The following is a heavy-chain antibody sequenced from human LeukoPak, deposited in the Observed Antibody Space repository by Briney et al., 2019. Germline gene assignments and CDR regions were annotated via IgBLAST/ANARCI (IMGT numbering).Heavy chain of an antibody. CDR3: ATYGGDFGGYFDY. CDR1: GYTFMNYH. D-gene: IGHD2-21*02. J-gene: IGHJ4*02. CDR2: IKPTGGGA. Sequence: ASVKVSCEASGYTFMNYHMHWVRQAPGQGLEWMGIIKPTGGGATYARRFQGRITITRDTSTRIVYMEMRSLKSEDTAVYYCATYGGDFGGYFDYWGQGTLVTVSS. V-gene: IGHV1-46*01.